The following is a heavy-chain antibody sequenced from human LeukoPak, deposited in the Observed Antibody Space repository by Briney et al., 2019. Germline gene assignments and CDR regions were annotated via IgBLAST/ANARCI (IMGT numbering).Heavy chain of an antibody. Sequence: TSETLSLTCTVSGGSISSYYWSWIRQPPGKGLEWIGYIYYSGSTNYNPSLKSRVTISVDTSKNQFSLKLSSVTAADTAVYYCARHCHSGSYCAGESAFDIWGQGTMVTVSS. J-gene: IGHJ3*02. CDR3: ARHCHSGSYCAGESAFDI. D-gene: IGHD1-26*01. CDR1: GGSISSYY. CDR2: IYYSGST. V-gene: IGHV4-59*08.